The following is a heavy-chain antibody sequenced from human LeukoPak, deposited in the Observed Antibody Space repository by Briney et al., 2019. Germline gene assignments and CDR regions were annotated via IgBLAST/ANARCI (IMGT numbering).Heavy chain of an antibody. V-gene: IGHV5-51*01. J-gene: IGHJ4*02. Sequence: EESLKISCKGSGYTCTNYWNGWVRQMPGKVLEWMRIISPGASYTRYSPSFLCKVTISADKSISTAYLQWSSLKGSATAMYYCARTPGDYLDYWVQGTLVTVYS. D-gene: IGHD3-10*01. CDR3: ARTPGDYLDY. CDR2: ISPGASYT. CDR1: GYTCTNYW.